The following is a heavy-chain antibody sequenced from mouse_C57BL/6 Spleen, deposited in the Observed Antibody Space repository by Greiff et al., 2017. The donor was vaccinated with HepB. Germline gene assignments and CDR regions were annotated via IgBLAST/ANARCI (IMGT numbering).Heavy chain of an antibody. V-gene: IGHV2-5*01. CDR1: GFSLTSYG. D-gene: IGHD1-1*01. J-gene: IGHJ1*03. CDR3: AKNPSGSSYDWYFDV. CDR2: IWRGGST. Sequence: QVQLQQSGPGLVQPSQSLSITCTVSGFSLTSYGVHWVRQSPGKGLEWLGVIWRGGSTDYNAAFMSRLSITKDNSKSQVFFKMNSLQADDTAIYYCAKNPSGSSYDWYFDVWGTGTTVTVSS.